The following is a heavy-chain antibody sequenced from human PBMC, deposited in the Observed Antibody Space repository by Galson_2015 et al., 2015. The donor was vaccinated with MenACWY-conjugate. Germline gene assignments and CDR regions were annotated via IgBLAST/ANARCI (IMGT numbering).Heavy chain of an antibody. CDR1: GYSFTNFW. Sequence: QSGAEVKKPGESLKISCKGSGYSFTNFWIAWVRQMPGKGLEWVGVIDTFNSNVRYSPSFQGQVTISAAESISTAYLQWSSLKASDTAMYYCARHPPGGRGMDVWGRGTTVTVSS. V-gene: IGHV5-51*01. CDR3: ARHPPGGRGMDV. D-gene: IGHD1-26*01. CDR2: IDTFNSNV. J-gene: IGHJ6*02.